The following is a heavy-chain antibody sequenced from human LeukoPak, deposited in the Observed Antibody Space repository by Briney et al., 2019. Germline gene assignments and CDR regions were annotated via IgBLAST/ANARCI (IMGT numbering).Heavy chain of an antibody. V-gene: IGHV4-34*01. J-gene: IGHJ4*02. CDR2: INHSGST. D-gene: IGHD3-10*01. Sequence: SETLSLTCAVYGGSFSGYYWSWIRQPPGKGLEWIGEINHSGSTNYNPSLKSRVTISVDTSKNQFSLKLSSVTAADTAVHYCARGRYYGSGSYPVDYWGQGTLVTVSS. CDR3: ARGRYYGSGSYPVDY. CDR1: GGSFSGYY.